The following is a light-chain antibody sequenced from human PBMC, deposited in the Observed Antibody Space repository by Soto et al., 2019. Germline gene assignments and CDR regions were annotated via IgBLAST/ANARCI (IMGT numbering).Light chain of an antibody. CDR2: RNS. CDR1: SSNIGSNY. CDR3: APWYDSLSGFFV. V-gene: IGLV1-47*01. J-gene: IGLJ2*01. Sequence: QSVLTQPPSASGTPGQRVTISCSGSSSNIGSNYVFWYHQLPGTAPKVLMYRNSQRPSGVSYSFSGSKSGTSASLANSGLRSEDEGDYYWAPWYDSLSGFFVFGGGTKLTVL.